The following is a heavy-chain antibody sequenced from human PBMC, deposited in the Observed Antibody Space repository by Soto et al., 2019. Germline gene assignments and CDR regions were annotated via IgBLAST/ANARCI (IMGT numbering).Heavy chain of an antibody. CDR2: IYYSGST. CDR1: GGSVSSGDYY. CDR3: ARGTAMKSFDY. D-gene: IGHD5-18*01. Sequence: SETLSLTCTVSGGSVSSGDYYWSWIRQPPGKGLEWIGYIYYSGSTYYNPSLKSRVTISVDTSKNQFSLKLSFVTAADTAVYYCARGTAMKSFDYWGQGTLVTVSS. V-gene: IGHV4-30-4*01. J-gene: IGHJ4*02.